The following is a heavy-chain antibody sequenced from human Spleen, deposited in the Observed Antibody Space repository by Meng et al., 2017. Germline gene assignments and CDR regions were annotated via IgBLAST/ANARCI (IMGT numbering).Heavy chain of an antibody. CDR3: ARARQVDAFGLFYY. Sequence: SAKVSCKASGYTFTGYYMLWVRQAPGQGLEWMGGIIPIFGTANYAQKSQGRVTITADESTSTAYMELSSMRSGETAVYYCARARQVDAFGLFYYWGQGTLVTVSS. CDR2: IIPIFGTA. CDR1: GYTFTGYY. J-gene: IGHJ4*02. V-gene: IGHV1-69*13. D-gene: IGHD5-12*01.